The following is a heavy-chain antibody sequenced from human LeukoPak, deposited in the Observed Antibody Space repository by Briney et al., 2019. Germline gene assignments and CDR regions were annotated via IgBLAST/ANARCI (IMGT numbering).Heavy chain of an antibody. CDR2: ISSSSSYI. D-gene: IGHD6-6*01. J-gene: IGHJ5*02. Sequence: PGGSLRLSCAASGFTFSNYGMSWVRQAPGKGLEWVSSISSSSSYIYYADSVKGRFTISRDNAKNSLYLQMNSLRAEDTAVYYCARKMYSSSSDAVRFDPWGQGTLVTVSS. CDR1: GFTFSNYG. V-gene: IGHV3-21*01. CDR3: ARKMYSSSSDAVRFDP.